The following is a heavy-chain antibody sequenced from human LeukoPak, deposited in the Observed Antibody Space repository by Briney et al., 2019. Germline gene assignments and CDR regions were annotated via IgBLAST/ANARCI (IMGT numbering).Heavy chain of an antibody. J-gene: IGHJ4*02. V-gene: IGHV3-30-3*01. D-gene: IGHD3-9*01. Sequence: GGSLRLSCAASGFTFSSYAMHWVRQAPGKGLEWVAVISYDGSNKYYADSVKGRFTISRDNSKNTLYLQMNSLRAEDTAVYYCARGNFDWLLSLIIDFDYWGQGTLVTVSS. CDR3: ARGNFDWLLSLIIDFDY. CDR1: GFTFSSYA. CDR2: ISYDGSNK.